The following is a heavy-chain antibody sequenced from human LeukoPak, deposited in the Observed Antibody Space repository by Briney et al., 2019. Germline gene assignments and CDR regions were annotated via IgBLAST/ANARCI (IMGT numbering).Heavy chain of an antibody. CDR1: GYSFTSYW. CDR3: GRHAVAAAGTDFDY. Sequence: GESLKISCKGSGYSFTSYWIGWVRQMPGRGLEWMGIIYPGDSDTRYSPSFQGQVTISADKSISTAYLQWSSLKASDTATYYCGRHAVAAAGTDFDYWGQGTLVTVSS. J-gene: IGHJ4*02. CDR2: IYPGDSDT. V-gene: IGHV5-51*01. D-gene: IGHD6-13*01.